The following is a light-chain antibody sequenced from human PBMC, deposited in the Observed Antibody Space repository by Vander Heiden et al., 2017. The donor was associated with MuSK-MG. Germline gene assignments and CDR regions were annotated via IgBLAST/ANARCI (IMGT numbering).Light chain of an antibody. CDR2: GAS. V-gene: IGKV3-20*01. J-gene: IGKJ5*01. Sequence: EIVLTQSPGTLSLSPGERATLSCRASQSVSSSYLGWYQQKPGQAPRLLIDGASSRAAGIPDRFSGSGSGTDFTLTISRLEPEDFAVYYCQQYGSSPPITFGQGTRLEIK. CDR3: QQYGSSPPIT. CDR1: QSVSSSY.